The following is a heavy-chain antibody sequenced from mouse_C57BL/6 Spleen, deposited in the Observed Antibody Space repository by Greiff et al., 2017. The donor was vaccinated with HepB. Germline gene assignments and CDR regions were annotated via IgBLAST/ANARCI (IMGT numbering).Heavy chain of an antibody. CDR1: GYTFTSYW. D-gene: IGHD3-2*02. V-gene: IGHV1-50*01. CDR3: ARRGTAQSTFYFDY. CDR2: IDPSDSYT. J-gene: IGHJ2*01. Sequence: QVQLQQPGAELVKPGASVKLSCKASGYTFTSYWMQWVKQRPGQGLEWIGEIDPSDSYTNYNQKFKGKATLTVDTYSSTAYMQLSSLTSEDSAVYYCARRGTAQSTFYFDYWGQGTTLTVSS.